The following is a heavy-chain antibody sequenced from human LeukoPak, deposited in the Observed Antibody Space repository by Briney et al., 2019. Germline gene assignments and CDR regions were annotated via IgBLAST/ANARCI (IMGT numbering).Heavy chain of an antibody. CDR3: ARGSLLWFGELSKGNNDY. CDR1: GYTFTGYY. V-gene: IGHV1-2*02. J-gene: IGHJ4*02. CDR2: INPNSGGT. D-gene: IGHD3-10*01. Sequence: ASVKVSCKASGYTFTGYYMHWVRQAPGKGLEWVGWINPNSGGTNYVQKFQGRVTMTRDTSISTAYMELSRLRSDDTAVYYCARGSLLWFGELSKGNNDYWGQGTLVTVSS.